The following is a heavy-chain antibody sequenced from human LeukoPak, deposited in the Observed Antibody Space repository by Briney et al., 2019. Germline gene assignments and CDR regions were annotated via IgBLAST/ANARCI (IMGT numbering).Heavy chain of an antibody. CDR3: ARVGQQWLVVNYFDY. D-gene: IGHD6-19*01. CDR1: GYTFTSSV. CDR2: ISPYNGNT. V-gene: IGHV1-18*01. Sequence: ASVKVSCKASGYTFTSSVISWVRQAPGQGLEWMGWISPYNGNTNYAQKLQGRVTMTTDTSTSTAYMELRSLRSDDTAVYYCARVGQQWLVVNYFDYWGQGTLVTVSS. J-gene: IGHJ4*02.